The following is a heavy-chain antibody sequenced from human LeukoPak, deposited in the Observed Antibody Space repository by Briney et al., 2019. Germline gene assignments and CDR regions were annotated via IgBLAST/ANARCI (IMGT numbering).Heavy chain of an antibody. CDR2: IYPGDSDT. Sequence: EWMGIIYPGDSDTRYSPSFEGQVTISADKSISTAYLQWSSLKASDTAIYYCARTATNWFDPWGQGTLVTVSS. V-gene: IGHV5-51*01. CDR3: ARTATNWFDP. J-gene: IGHJ5*02.